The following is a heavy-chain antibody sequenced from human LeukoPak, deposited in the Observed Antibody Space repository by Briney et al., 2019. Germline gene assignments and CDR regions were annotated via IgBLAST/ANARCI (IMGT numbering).Heavy chain of an antibody. CDR3: ARKTWIQLWLPGRGAFDI. CDR2: INHSGST. J-gene: IGHJ3*02. CDR1: GGSFSGYY. Sequence: SETLSLTCAVYGGSFSGYYWSWIRQPPGKGLEWIGEINHSGSTNYNPSLKSRVTISVDTSKNQFSLKLSSVTAADTAVYYCARKTWIQLWLPGRGAFDIWGQGTMVTVSS. V-gene: IGHV4-34*01. D-gene: IGHD5-18*01.